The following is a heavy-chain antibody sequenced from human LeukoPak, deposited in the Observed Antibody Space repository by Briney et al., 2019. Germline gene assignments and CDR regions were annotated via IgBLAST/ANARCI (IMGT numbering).Heavy chain of an antibody. Sequence: RGSLRLSCVASGFTFSDYWMSWVRQAPGQGLEWVANINQDGRQQHFVGSVKGRFTISRDNAKDSLFLQLDSLRDEDTAVYYCAGGALDYWGQGTLVTVSS. CDR2: INQDGRQQ. CDR1: GFTFSDYW. J-gene: IGHJ4*02. V-gene: IGHV3-7*04. CDR3: AGGALDY.